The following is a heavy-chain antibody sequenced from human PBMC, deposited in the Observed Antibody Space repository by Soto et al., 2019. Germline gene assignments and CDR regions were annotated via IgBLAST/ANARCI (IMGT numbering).Heavy chain of an antibody. V-gene: IGHV1-58*02. Sequence: QMQLVQSGPEVKKPGTSVKVSCKASGFTFTSSAMQWVRQARGQRLEWIGWIVVGSGNTNYAQTFQERVTITRDMSTSTAYMELSSLRSEDTAVYYCAAAPGYDSSGYYVDYWGQGTLVTVSS. CDR2: IVVGSGNT. D-gene: IGHD3-22*01. J-gene: IGHJ4*02. CDR1: GFTFTSSA. CDR3: AAAPGYDSSGYYVDY.